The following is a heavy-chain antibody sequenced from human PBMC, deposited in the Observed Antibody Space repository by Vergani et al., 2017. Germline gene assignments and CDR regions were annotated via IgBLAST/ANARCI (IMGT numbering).Heavy chain of an antibody. V-gene: IGHV1-2*02. Sequence: QVQLVQSGAEVKKPGASVKVSCKASGYTFTGYYMHWVRQAPGQGLEWMGWINPNSGGTNYAQKFQGRVTMSRDTSISTAYMELSRLRSDDTAVYYCARGATYDFWSGDGHNWFDPWGQGTLVTVSS. CDR2: INPNSGGT. D-gene: IGHD3-3*01. CDR1: GYTFTGYY. J-gene: IGHJ5*02. CDR3: ARGATYDFWSGDGHNWFDP.